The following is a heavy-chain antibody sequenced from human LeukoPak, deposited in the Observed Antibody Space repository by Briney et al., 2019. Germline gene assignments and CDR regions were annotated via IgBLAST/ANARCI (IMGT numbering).Heavy chain of an antibody. CDR2: VGSTGGTT. CDR1: GFTFTSSA. Sequence: GGSLRLSCVASGFTFTSSAMTWVRQAPGQGLEWVSVVGSTGGTTYYAGSVKGRFTISRDNAKNPMILQMNNLRVEDTAVYYCAAVPGIIIAGYFASWGRGTLVAVSA. J-gene: IGHJ4*02. CDR3: AAVPGIIIAGYFAS. V-gene: IGHV3-23*01. D-gene: IGHD3-10*02.